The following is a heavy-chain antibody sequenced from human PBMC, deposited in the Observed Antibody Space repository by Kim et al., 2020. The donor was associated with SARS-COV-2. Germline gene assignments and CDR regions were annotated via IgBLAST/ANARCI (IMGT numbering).Heavy chain of an antibody. D-gene: IGHD2-2*02. V-gene: IGHV3-15*01. J-gene: IGHJ4*02. Sequence: KVRFTNSRDESKNTLYLQMNSLKTEDTAVYYCTTANIVVVPAAIRDYFDYWGQGTLVTVSS. CDR3: TTANIVVVPAAIRDYFDY.